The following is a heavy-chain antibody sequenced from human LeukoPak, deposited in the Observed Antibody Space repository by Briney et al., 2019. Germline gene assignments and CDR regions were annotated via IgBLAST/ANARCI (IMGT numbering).Heavy chain of an antibody. V-gene: IGHV3-30*18. CDR2: ISYDGSNK. J-gene: IGHJ6*02. D-gene: IGHD3-3*01. CDR3: AKGFAGMDV. CDR1: GFTFSSYG. Sequence: GGSLRLSCAASGFTFSSYGMHWVRQAPGKGLEWVAVISYDGSNKYYADSVEGRFTISRDDSKNTLYLKMNSLRAEDTAVYYCAKGFAGMDVWGQGATVTVSS.